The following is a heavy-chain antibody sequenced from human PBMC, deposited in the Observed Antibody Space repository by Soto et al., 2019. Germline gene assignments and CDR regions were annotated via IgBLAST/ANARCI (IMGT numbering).Heavy chain of an antibody. Sequence: GGSLRLSCAASGFIFSTYAMTWVRQAPGKGLEWVSSISAGGGYTYYADSVKGRVTISRDNSKNTLSLQMNSLRAEDTAVYYCAKDSLYSYPLFFDYWGQGTLVTVSS. J-gene: IGHJ4*02. CDR1: GFIFSTYA. CDR2: ISAGGGYT. D-gene: IGHD6-13*01. CDR3: AKDSLYSYPLFFDY. V-gene: IGHV3-23*01.